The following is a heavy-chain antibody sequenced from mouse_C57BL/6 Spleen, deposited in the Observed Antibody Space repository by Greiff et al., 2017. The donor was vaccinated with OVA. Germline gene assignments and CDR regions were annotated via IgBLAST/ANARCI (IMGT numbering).Heavy chain of an antibody. CDR1: GYTFTDYY. Sequence: VQLQQSGPELVKPGASVKISCKASGYTFTDYYMNWVKQSHGKSLEWIGDINPNNGGTSYNQKFKGKATLTVDKSSSTAYMELRSLASEDSAVYYCAKDCDDDWGQGTLVTVSA. CDR2: INPNNGGT. J-gene: IGHJ3*01. D-gene: IGHD2-12*01. CDR3: AKDCDDD. V-gene: IGHV1-26*01.